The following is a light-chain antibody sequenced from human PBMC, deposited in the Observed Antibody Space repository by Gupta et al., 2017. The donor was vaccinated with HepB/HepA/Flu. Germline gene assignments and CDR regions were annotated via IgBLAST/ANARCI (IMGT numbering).Light chain of an antibody. J-gene: IGKJ3*01. CDR1: QCISLY. CDR3: QETDSPLFT. V-gene: IGKV1-39*01. CDR2: ASS. Sequence: DIQMTQSPFSLSASVGDRVTITCRAPQCISLYLNWYQQKTGKAPELLFYASSPLQYGVPSRFRGSGSGTDFTLTVSSLQPEDSATYYCQETDSPLFTFGPGTKVHIK.